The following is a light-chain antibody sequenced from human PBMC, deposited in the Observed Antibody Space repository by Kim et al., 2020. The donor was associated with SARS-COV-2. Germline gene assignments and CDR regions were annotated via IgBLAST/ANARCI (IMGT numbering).Light chain of an antibody. J-gene: IGKJ5*01. CDR2: SAS. CDR3: QQYGSLIT. CDR1: QSVSSSY. Sequence: EIVLTQSPGTLSVSPGERATLSCTASQSVSSSYLAWYQHKPGQAPRLLMYSASSRATSIPDRFSGSGSGTDFTLTISRLEPEDFAVYYCQQYGSLITFGQGTRLEIK. V-gene: IGKV3-20*01.